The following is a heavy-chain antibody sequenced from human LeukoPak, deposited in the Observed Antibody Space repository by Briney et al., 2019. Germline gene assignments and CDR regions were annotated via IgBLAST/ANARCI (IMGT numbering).Heavy chain of an antibody. V-gene: IGHV1-2*06. CDR1: GYTFTGYY. J-gene: IGHJ4*02. Sequence: ASVKVSCKASGYTFTGYYMHWVRQAPGQGLEWMGRINPNSGGTNYAQKFQGRVTMTRDTSISTAYMELSRLRFDDTAVYYCNFYYDSSGYQAVFDYWGQGTLVTVSS. D-gene: IGHD3-22*01. CDR3: NFYYDSSGYQAVFDY. CDR2: INPNSGGT.